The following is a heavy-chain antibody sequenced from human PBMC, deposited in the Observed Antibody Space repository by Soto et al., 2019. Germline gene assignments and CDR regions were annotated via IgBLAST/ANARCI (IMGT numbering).Heavy chain of an antibody. CDR3: ARDPPRGGRYGYYYYGMDV. V-gene: IGHV4-59*01. J-gene: IGHJ6*02. CDR2: IYYSGST. CDR1: GGSISSYY. Sequence: SETLSLTCTVSGGSISSYYWSWIRQPPGKGLEWIGYIYYSGSTNYNPSLKSRVTISVDTSKNQFSLKLSSVTAADTAVYYCARDPPRGGRYGYYYYGMDVWGQGTTVTVSS. D-gene: IGHD5-18*01.